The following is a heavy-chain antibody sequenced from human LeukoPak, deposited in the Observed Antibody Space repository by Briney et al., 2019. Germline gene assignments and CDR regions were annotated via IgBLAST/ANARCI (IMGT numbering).Heavy chain of an antibody. CDR1: GGTFSSYA. V-gene: IGHV1-69*13. D-gene: IGHD3-10*01. Sequence: GASVKVSCKASGGTFSSYAISWVRQAPGQGLEWMGGIIPIFGTANYAQKFQGRVTITADESTSTAYMELSSLRSEDTAVYYCARSHYGSGSYDAFDIWGQGTMVTVSS. J-gene: IGHJ3*02. CDR2: IIPIFGTA. CDR3: ARSHYGSGSYDAFDI.